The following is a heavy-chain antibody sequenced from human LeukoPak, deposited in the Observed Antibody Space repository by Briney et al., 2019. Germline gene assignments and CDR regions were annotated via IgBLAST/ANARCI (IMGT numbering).Heavy chain of an antibody. Sequence: GGSLRLSCTASGFTFGDYAMSWVRQAPGKGLEWVGFIRSKTYGGTTEYAASVKGRFTVSRDDSKIIAYLQMSSLKTEDTAVYYCTRVLRRGYYFDYWGQGTLVTVSS. D-gene: IGHD2/OR15-2a*01. CDR2: IRSKTYGGTT. CDR1: GFTFGDYA. J-gene: IGHJ4*02. V-gene: IGHV3-49*04. CDR3: TRVLRRGYYFDY.